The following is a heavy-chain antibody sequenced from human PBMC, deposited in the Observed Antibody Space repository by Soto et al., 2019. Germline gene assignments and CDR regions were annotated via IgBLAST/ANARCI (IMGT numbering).Heavy chain of an antibody. CDR3: AREAEPPYGSGNYYPLDY. CDR1: GFTFSSYW. CDR2: IKEDGSKK. V-gene: IGHV3-7*01. Sequence: EVQLVESGGGLVQPGGSLRLSCAASGFTFSSYWMNWVRQAPGKGLEWVANIKEDGSKKNYVDSVKGRFSISRDNVKNLLSLQMNSLRAEDTAVYYCAREAEPPYGSGNYYPLDYWGQGTLVTVSS. J-gene: IGHJ4*02. D-gene: IGHD3-10*01.